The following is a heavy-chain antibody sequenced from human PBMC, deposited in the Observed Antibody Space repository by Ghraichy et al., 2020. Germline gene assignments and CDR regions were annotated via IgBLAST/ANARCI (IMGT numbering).Heavy chain of an antibody. CDR1: GYTLTELS. V-gene: IGHV1-24*01. D-gene: IGHD1-26*01. CDR3: ATDVAGSYYH. J-gene: IGHJ5*02. Sequence: ASVKVSCKVFGYTLTELSMHWVRQAPGKGLEWMGGFDPEDGETIYAQKFQGRVTMTEDTSTDTAYMELSTLRSEDTAVYYCATDVAGSYYHWGQGTLVTVSS. CDR2: FDPEDGET.